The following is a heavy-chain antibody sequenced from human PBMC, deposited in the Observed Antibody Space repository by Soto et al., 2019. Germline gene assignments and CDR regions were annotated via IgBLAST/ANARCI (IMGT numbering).Heavy chain of an antibody. V-gene: IGHV4-59*08. Sequence: SEMLSLTCTVSCCYISSYYWSCIRQPPGKGLEWIGYIYYSGSTNYNPSLKSRVTISVETSKNQFSLKLSSVTAADTAVFYCARHGGDYYFESRGPGTLVTVSS. CDR3: ARHGGDYYFES. CDR1: CCYISSYY. J-gene: IGHJ4*02. CDR2: IYYSGST. D-gene: IGHD2-21*02.